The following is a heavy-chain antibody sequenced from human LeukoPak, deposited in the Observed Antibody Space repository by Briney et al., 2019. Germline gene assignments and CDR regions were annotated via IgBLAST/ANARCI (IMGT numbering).Heavy chain of an antibody. V-gene: IGHV3-53*01. CDR3: ASSVGDSGYDLGY. CDR1: GFTVSSNY. Sequence: PGGSLRLSCAASGFTVSSNYMSWVRQAPGKGLEWVSVIYSGGSTYYAGSVKGRFTISRDNSKNTLYLQMNSLRAEDTAVYYCASSVGDSGYDLGYWGQGTLVTVSS. J-gene: IGHJ4*02. D-gene: IGHD5-12*01. CDR2: IYSGGST.